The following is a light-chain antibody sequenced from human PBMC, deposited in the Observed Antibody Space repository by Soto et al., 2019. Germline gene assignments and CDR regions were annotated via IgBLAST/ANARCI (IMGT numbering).Light chain of an antibody. J-gene: IGKJ4*01. CDR2: AAS. CDR3: QQSHSAPLT. V-gene: IGKV1-39*01. Sequence: DIQMTQSPSSLSASIGDRVTITCRASQSISHFLNWYQQKPGKSPTLLIYAASSLQSGVPSRFSGSGSATDFTLTISSLQPEDFVTYYCQQSHSAPLTFGGGTKVDIK. CDR1: QSISHF.